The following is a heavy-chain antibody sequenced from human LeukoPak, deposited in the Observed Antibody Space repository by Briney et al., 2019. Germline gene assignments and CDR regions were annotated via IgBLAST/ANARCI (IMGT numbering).Heavy chain of an antibody. CDR3: ARVNSWTYYYYYYYMDV. V-gene: IGHV4-38-2*02. D-gene: IGHD6-13*01. CDR2: IYHSGST. Sequence: SETLSLTCTVSGYSISSGYYWGWIRQPPGKGLEWIGGIYHSGSTYYNPSLKSRVTISVDTSKNQFSLKLSSVTAADTAVYYCARVNSWTYYYYYYYMDVWGKGTTVTVSS. CDR1: GYSISSGYY. J-gene: IGHJ6*03.